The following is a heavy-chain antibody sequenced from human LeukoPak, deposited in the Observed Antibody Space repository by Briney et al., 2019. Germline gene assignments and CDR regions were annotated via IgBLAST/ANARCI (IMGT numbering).Heavy chain of an antibody. V-gene: IGHV4-31*01. CDR3: ARGEYYGSGSYYPGDY. Sequence: SETLSLTCTVSGGSISSGGYYWSWIRQHPGKGLEWIGYIHNSGSTYYNPSLKSPVSISVDTSKSHFSLRLSSVTAADTAVYYCARGEYYGSGSYYPGDYWGQGTLVTVSS. D-gene: IGHD3-10*01. CDR1: GGSISSGGYY. J-gene: IGHJ4*02. CDR2: IHNSGST.